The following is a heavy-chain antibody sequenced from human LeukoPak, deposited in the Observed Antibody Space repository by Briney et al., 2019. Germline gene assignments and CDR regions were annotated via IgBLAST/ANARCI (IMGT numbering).Heavy chain of an antibody. J-gene: IGHJ6*03. CDR3: ASHESAARIPYYMDV. CDR2: IYHSGSA. V-gene: IGHV4-30-2*01. CDR1: GGSISSGGYY. D-gene: IGHD2-2*01. Sequence: PSQTLSLTCTVSGGSISSGGYYWSWIRQPPGKGLEWIGYIYHSGSAYYNPSLKSRVTISVDRSKNQFSLKLSSVTAADTAVYYCASHESAARIPYYMDVWGKGTTVTVSS.